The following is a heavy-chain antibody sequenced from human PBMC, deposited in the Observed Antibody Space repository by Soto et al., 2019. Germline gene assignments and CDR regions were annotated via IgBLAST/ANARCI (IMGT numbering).Heavy chain of an antibody. CDR3: ARDKGRYDSGMDV. Sequence: SLTCTVCGGSINSYYWSWIRQPPGKGLEWIGYAFYSGSAKYNPSLKSRATISVDMSKTHFSLTVTSVTAADTAVYYCARDKGRYDSGMDVWGQGTTVTVSS. CDR1: GGSINSYY. J-gene: IGHJ6*01. CDR2: AFYSGSA. V-gene: IGHV4-59*01. D-gene: IGHD3-9*01.